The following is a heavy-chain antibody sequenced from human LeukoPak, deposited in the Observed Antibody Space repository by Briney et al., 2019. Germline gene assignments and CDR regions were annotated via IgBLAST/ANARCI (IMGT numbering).Heavy chain of an antibody. CDR2: INWNGVRE. CDR3: ARGHDSSGFHAFDP. V-gene: IGHV3-20*04. D-gene: IGHD3-22*01. J-gene: IGHJ5*02. CDR1: GFTFEDYG. Sequence: GGSLRLSCTASGFTFEDYGMGWVRQGPGKGLEWVSGINWNGVREGYADSVKGRFTISRDNAEKSLYLQMNSLKVEDTGFYYCARGHDSSGFHAFDPWGQGTLVTVSS.